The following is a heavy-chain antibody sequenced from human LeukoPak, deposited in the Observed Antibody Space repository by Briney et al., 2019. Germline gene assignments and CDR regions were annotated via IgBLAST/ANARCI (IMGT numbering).Heavy chain of an antibody. D-gene: IGHD3-10*01. V-gene: IGHV3-23*01. J-gene: IGHJ4*02. CDR3: ARRGDASGSTLDY. Sequence: GGSLRLSCAASGFTFSGSAMSWVRQAPGEGLEWVSLISYSGANSYYTDSVRGRFTISRDNSKNTLYVQMNSLRDEDTAVYYCARRGDASGSTLDYWGQGTLVTVSS. CDR2: ISYSGANS. CDR1: GFTFSGSA.